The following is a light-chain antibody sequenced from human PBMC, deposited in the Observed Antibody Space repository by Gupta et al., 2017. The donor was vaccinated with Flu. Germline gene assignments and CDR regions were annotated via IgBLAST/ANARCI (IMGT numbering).Light chain of an antibody. CDR1: SSDVGSNNL. Sequence: ITISCTGTSSDVGSNNLVSWYQQHPGKAPKLMIYEVTKRPSGVSDRFSGSKSGNTASLTISGLQAEDEADYYCCSYVGSSTLVFGGGTKLTVL. J-gene: IGLJ2*01. CDR2: EVT. V-gene: IGLV2-23*02. CDR3: CSYVGSSTLV.